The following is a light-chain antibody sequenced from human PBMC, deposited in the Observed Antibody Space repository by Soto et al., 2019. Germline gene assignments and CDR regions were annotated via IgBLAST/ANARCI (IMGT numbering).Light chain of an antibody. CDR3: YEHNSYTPLFT. CDR1: QGILSY. V-gene: IGKV1-9*01. Sequence: NQLTQSPSSLSASVGDRVTITCRASQGILSYLAWYQQRPGKAPELLIYGASTLRPGGASRFSGSGSGTESTLTISSRSPEDYATYFCYEHNSYTPLFTFGGGTKVDIK. J-gene: IGKJ3*01. CDR2: GAS.